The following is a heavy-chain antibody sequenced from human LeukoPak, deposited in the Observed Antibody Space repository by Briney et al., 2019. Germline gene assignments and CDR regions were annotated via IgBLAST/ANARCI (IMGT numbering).Heavy chain of an antibody. Sequence: SETLSPTCTVSGGSISSSSYYWGWIRQPPGKGLEWIGSIYYSGSTYYNPSLKSRVTLSVDTSKSQFSLKLSSVTAADTAVYYCAAITIFGVEIDYWGQGTLVTVSS. CDR2: IYYSGST. D-gene: IGHD3-3*01. CDR3: AAITIFGVEIDY. CDR1: GGSISSSSYY. J-gene: IGHJ4*02. V-gene: IGHV4-39*01.